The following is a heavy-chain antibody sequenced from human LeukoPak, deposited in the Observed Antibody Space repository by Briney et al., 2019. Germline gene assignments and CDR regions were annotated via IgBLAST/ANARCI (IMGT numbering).Heavy chain of an antibody. D-gene: IGHD3-10*01. CDR3: ARHKGVWFGESDRYYYYYYMDV. V-gene: IGHV4-39*01. Sequence: PSETLSLTCTVSGGSISSSSYYWGWIRQPPGKGLEWIGSIYYSGSTYYNPSLKSRVTISVDTSKNQFSLKLSSVTAADTAVYYCARHKGVWFGESDRYYYYYYMDVWGKGTTVTISS. CDR2: IYYSGST. J-gene: IGHJ6*03. CDR1: GGSISSSSYY.